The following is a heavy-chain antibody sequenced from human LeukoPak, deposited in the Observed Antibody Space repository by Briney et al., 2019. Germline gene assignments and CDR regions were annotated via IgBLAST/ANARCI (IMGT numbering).Heavy chain of an antibody. Sequence: GGSLRLSCAASGFTFSSYAMSWVRQAPGKGLEWVSAISGSGGSTYYADSVKGRFTISRDNSKNTLYLQMNSLRAEDTAVYYCATQDTAMVNFDYWGQGTLVTVSS. CDR2: ISGSGGST. V-gene: IGHV3-23*01. CDR1: GFTFSSYA. CDR3: ATQDTAMVNFDY. J-gene: IGHJ4*02. D-gene: IGHD5-18*01.